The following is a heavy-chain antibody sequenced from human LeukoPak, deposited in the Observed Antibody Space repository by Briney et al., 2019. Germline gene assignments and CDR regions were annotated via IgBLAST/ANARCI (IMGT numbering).Heavy chain of an antibody. CDR1: GGSINSYF. CDR3: ARLDSGSWYFDY. D-gene: IGHD6-13*01. V-gene: IGHV4-59*08. CDR2: IYYSGST. Sequence: SETLSLTCTSSGGSINSYFWSWIRQPPGKGLEWIGYIYYSGSTKYNPSLKSRLIISVDTSKNQFSLKLASVTAADTAVYHCARLDSGSWYFDYWGQGTLVTVSS. J-gene: IGHJ4*02.